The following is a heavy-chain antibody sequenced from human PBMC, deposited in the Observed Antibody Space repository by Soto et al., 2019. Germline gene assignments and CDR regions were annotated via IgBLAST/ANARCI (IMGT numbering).Heavy chain of an antibody. J-gene: IGHJ5*02. CDR1: GGSISSGGYY. CDR3: ARGGRVPPNWFDP. Sequence: SETLFLTCTVSGGSISSGGYYWSWIRQHPGKGLEWIGYIYYSGSTYYNPSLKSRVTISVDTSKNQFSLKLSSVTAADTAVYYCARGGRVPPNWFDPWGQGTLVTVSS. CDR2: IYYSGST. V-gene: IGHV4-31*03. D-gene: IGHD1-1*01.